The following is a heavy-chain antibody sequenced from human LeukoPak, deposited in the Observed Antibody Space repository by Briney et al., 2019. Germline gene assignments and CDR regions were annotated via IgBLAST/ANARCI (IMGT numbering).Heavy chain of an antibody. Sequence: GGSLRLSCAASKFTFSTYAMYWVRQAPGKGLGWVAVLSYDGRDIHYADSVRGRFTISRDNSKNTLYLQMNSLRAEDTAIYYCARDDPGGIDHWGQGTLVTVSS. V-gene: IGHV3-30*04. D-gene: IGHD3-16*01. CDR2: LSYDGRDI. J-gene: IGHJ4*02. CDR1: KFTFSTYA. CDR3: ARDDPGGIDH.